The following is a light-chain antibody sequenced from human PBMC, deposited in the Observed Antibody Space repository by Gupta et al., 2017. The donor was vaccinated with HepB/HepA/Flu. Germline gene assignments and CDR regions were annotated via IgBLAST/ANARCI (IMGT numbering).Light chain of an antibody. J-gene: IGLJ3*02. CDR2: DVS. CDR1: SSDVGSYNR. V-gene: IGLV2-18*01. Sequence: QSALTQPPSVSGSPGQSVTISCTGTSSDVGSYNRVSWYQQPPATDPKLMFFDVSNRPSGVPDRGYGYKSGNNESSHTSGIHAEDEGDDYCSLSKRTTPVVFGGGTKLTVL. CDR3: SLSKRTTPVV.